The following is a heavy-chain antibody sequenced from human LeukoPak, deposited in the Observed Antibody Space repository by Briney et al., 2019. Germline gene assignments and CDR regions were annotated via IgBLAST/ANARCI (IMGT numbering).Heavy chain of an antibody. CDR2: IYHSGST. V-gene: IGHV4-38-2*02. D-gene: IGHD4-11*01. CDR3: ARATVTTSNWFDP. CDR1: GYSLSSGYY. J-gene: IGHJ5*02. Sequence: PSETLSLTCTVSGYSLSSGYYWGWIRQPPGKGLEWIGSIYHSGSTYYNPSLKSRVTISVDTSKNQFSLKLSSVTAADTAVYYCARATVTTSNWFDPWGQGTLVTVSS.